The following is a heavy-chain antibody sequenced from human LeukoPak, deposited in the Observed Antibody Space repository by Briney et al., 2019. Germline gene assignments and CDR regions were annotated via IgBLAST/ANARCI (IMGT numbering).Heavy chain of an antibody. CDR3: ARGGGGPLVWGTLGAFDY. V-gene: IGHV3-20*04. D-gene: IGHD3-16*01. Sequence: GGSLRLSCAASGFTFSSYAMSWVRQAPGKGLEWVSGIIWSGGSTTYADSVRGRFTITRDNAKNSLYLQMNSLRAEDTAFYYCARGGGGPLVWGTLGAFDYWGQGTLVTVSS. CDR1: GFTFSSYA. J-gene: IGHJ4*02. CDR2: IIWSGGST.